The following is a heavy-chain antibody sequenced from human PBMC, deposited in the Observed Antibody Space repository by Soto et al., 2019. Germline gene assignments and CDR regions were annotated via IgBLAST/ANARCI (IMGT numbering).Heavy chain of an antibody. CDR2: INPNSGGT. CDR3: ARDWYGSGSYAIGY. CDR1: GYTFTGYY. D-gene: IGHD3-10*01. Sequence: GASVKVSFKASGYTFTGYYMHWVRQAPGQGLEWKGWINPNSGGTNYAQKFQGRVTMTRDTSISTAYMELSRLRSDDTAVYYCARDWYGSGSYAIGYWGQGTLVTVSS. J-gene: IGHJ4*02. V-gene: IGHV1-2*02.